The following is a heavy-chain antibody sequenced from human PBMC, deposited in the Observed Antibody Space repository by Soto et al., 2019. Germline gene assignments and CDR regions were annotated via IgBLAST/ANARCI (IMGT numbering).Heavy chain of an antibody. D-gene: IGHD3-10*01. CDR1: GGTFSSYA. Sequence: QVQLVQSGAEVKKPGSSVKVSCKASGGTFSSYAISWVRQAPGQGLEWMGGIIPIFGTANYAQKFQGRVTITADESTSTAYMELSSLRSEDTAVYYCARGYYGSGSYSKVSLYWFDPWGQGTLVTVSS. CDR2: IIPIFGTA. V-gene: IGHV1-69*01. J-gene: IGHJ5*02. CDR3: ARGYYGSGSYSKVSLYWFDP.